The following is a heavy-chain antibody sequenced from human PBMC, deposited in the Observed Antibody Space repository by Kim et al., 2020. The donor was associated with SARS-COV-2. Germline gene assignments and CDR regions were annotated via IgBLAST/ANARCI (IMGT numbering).Heavy chain of an antibody. Sequence: SETLSLTCAVYGGSFSGYYWSWIRQPPGKGLEWIGEINHSGSTNYNPSLKSRVTITVDTSKNQFPLKLSSVTAADTAVYYCAKSGVWGSYRYYFDYWGQGTLVTVSS. CDR1: GGSFSGYY. CDR3: AKSGVWGSYRYYFDY. CDR2: INHSGST. V-gene: IGHV4-34*01. D-gene: IGHD3-16*01. J-gene: IGHJ4*02.